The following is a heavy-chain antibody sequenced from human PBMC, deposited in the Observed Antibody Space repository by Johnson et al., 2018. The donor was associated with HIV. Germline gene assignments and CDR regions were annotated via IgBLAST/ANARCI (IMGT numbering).Heavy chain of an antibody. CDR2: ISYDGSNK. V-gene: IGHV3-30*04. CDR1: GFTFSSYA. Sequence: VQLVESGGGVVQPGRSLRLSCAASGFTFSSYAMHWVRQAPGKGLEWVAVISYDGSNKYYADSVKGRFTISRDNAKNSLHLQMNSLRAEDTAVYYCASQVRGLRLGVDAFDIWGQGTLVTVSS. CDR3: ASQVRGLRLGVDAFDI. D-gene: IGHD5-12*01. J-gene: IGHJ3*02.